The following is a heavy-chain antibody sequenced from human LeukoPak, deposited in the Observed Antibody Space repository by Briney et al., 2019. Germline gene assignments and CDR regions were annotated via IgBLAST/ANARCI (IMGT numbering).Heavy chain of an antibody. V-gene: IGHV3-21*01. CDR1: GFTFSSYS. CDR2: ISSSSRYI. Sequence: GGSLRLSCAASGFTFSSYSMNWVRQAPGKGLEWVSSISSSSRYIYYGDSVKGRFTISRDNSKNTLYLQMNSLRAEDTAVYYCARERSRYFDYWGQGTLVTVSS. CDR3: ARERSRYFDY. J-gene: IGHJ4*02.